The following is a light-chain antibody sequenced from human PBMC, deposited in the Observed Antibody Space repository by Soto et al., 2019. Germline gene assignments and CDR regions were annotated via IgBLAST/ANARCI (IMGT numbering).Light chain of an antibody. Sequence: RGMTQSPVTLSVSPGERVTLSCRASQAISNKLAWYQQKPGQAPRLLIFDASTRATGIPARFSGSGSGTEFTLTISSLQSEDFAVYYCQQANDWPPTFGQGTRV. CDR2: DAS. CDR1: QAISNK. V-gene: IGKV3-15*01. J-gene: IGKJ1*01. CDR3: QQANDWPPT.